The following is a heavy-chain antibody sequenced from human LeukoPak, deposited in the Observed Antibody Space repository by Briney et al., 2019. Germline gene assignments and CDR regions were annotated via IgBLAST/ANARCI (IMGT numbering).Heavy chain of an antibody. J-gene: IGHJ4*02. D-gene: IGHD3-22*01. CDR2: IKSKTDGGTT. Sequence: GGSLRLSCAASGFTFSNAWMSWVRQAPGKGLEWVGRIKSKTDGGTTDYAAPVKGRFTISRDDSKNTLYLQMNSLKTEDTAVYYCTTGQDYYDSSGFDYWGQGTLVTVSS. V-gene: IGHV3-15*01. CDR1: GFTFSNAW. CDR3: TTGQDYYDSSGFDY.